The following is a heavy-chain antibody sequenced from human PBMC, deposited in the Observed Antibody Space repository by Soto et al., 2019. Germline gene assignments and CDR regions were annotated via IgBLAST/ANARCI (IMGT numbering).Heavy chain of an antibody. CDR2: IIPIFGTA. D-gene: IGHD3-10*01. J-gene: IGHJ4*02. CDR3: ARDRAYGSGSYYNY. CDR1: GGTFSSYA. Sequence: QVQLVQSGAEVKKPGSSVKVSCKASGGTFSSYAISWVRQAPGQGLEWMGGIIPIFGTANYAQKFQGRVTITADESTSTAYMELSSLRSEDTAVYYCARDRAYGSGSYYNYWGQGTLFTVSS. V-gene: IGHV1-69*12.